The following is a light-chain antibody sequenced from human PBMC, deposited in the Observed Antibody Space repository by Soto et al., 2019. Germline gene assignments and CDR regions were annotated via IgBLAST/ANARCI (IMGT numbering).Light chain of an antibody. CDR3: MQALQTPNT. J-gene: IGKJ5*01. CDR1: QSLLQSNGYKY. Sequence: VMTQSPLSLSVTPGESASISCRASQSLLQSNGYKYLDWYLQRPGQSPQLLIYLGSNRAHGVPDRFSGSGTGTDLTLKISSVEADDVVVYYCMQALQTPNTFGQGTRLDI. CDR2: LGS. V-gene: IGKV2-28*01.